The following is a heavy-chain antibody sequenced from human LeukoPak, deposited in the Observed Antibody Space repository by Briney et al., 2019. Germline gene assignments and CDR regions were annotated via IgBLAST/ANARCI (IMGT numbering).Heavy chain of an antibody. D-gene: IGHD2-2*01. Sequence: PGGSLRLSCAASGFTFSNAWMSWVRQAPGKGLEWVGRIKSKTDGGTTDYAAPVKGRFTISRDDSKNTLYLQMNSLKTEDTAVYYCTIRYCSSTSCFRADWFDPWGQGTLVTVSS. CDR3: TIRYCSSTSCFRADWFDP. J-gene: IGHJ5*02. V-gene: IGHV3-15*01. CDR1: GFTFSNAW. CDR2: IKSKTDGGTT.